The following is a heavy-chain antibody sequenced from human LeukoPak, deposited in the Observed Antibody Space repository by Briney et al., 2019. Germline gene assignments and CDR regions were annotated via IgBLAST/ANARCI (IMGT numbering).Heavy chain of an antibody. J-gene: IGHJ3*02. Sequence: ASVKVSCKASGGTFSSYTISWVRQAPGQGPEWMGRIIPILGIANYAQKFQGRVTITADKSTSTAYMELSSLRSEDTAVYYCASCYGPDAFDIWRQGTMVTVSS. V-gene: IGHV1-69*02. D-gene: IGHD5-18*01. CDR1: GGTFSSYT. CDR2: IIPILGIA. CDR3: ASCYGPDAFDI.